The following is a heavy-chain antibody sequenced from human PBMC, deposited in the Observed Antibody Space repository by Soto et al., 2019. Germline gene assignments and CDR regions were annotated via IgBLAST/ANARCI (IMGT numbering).Heavy chain of an antibody. CDR3: ARDLQSGSWYYYYGMDV. CDR2: IIPIFGTA. D-gene: IGHD6-13*01. V-gene: IGHV1-69*01. CDR1: GGTFSSYA. Sequence: QVQLVQSGAEVKKPGSSVKVSCKASGGTFSSYAISWVRQAPGQGLEWMGGIIPIFGTANYAQKFQGRVTITADDSTSTAYMELSSLRSEDTAVYYCARDLQSGSWYYYYGMDVWGQGTTVTVSS. J-gene: IGHJ6*02.